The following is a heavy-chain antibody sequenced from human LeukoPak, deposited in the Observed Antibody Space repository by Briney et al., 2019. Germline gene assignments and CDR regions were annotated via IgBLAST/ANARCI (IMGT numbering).Heavy chain of an antibody. J-gene: IGHJ4*02. CDR2: ITISSSYI. CDR3: ARAMDYYGSGSYSYYFDY. D-gene: IGHD3-10*01. CDR1: GFTFSSYS. Sequence: PGGSLRLSCAASGFTFSSYSMNWVRQAPGKWLEWVSSITISSSYIYYADSVKGRFTISRDNAKNSLYLQMNSLRAEDTAVYYCARAMDYYGSGSYSYYFDYWGQGTLVTVSS. V-gene: IGHV3-21*01.